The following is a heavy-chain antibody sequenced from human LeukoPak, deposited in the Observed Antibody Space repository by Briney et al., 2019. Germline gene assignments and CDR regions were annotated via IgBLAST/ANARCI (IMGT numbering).Heavy chain of an antibody. D-gene: IGHD5-18*01. CDR3: AKQGIQLWLPYY. CDR2: ISSSGTTI. J-gene: IGHJ4*02. CDR1: GFTFSSYE. Sequence: GGSLRLSCAASGFTFSSYEMSWVRQAPGKGLEWVSYISSSGTTIYHADSVRGRFTISRDNSRNTLYLQMNSLRAEDTAVYYCAKQGIQLWLPYYWGQGALVTVSS. V-gene: IGHV3-48*03.